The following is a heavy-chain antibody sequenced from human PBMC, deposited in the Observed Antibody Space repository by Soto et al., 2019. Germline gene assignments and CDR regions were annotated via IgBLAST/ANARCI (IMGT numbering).Heavy chain of an antibody. CDR1: GFTFSSYA. V-gene: IGHV3-30-3*01. J-gene: IGHJ6*02. D-gene: IGHD2-2*01. CDR2: ISYDGSNK. Sequence: QVQLVESGGGVVQPGRSLRLSCAASGFTFSSYAMHWVRQAPGKGLEWVAVISYDGSNKYYADSVKGRFTISRDNSKNTLYLKMNSLRAEDAAVYYCARDLADIVVVTARFYYYYGMDVWGQGTTVTVSS. CDR3: ARDLADIVVVTARFYYYYGMDV.